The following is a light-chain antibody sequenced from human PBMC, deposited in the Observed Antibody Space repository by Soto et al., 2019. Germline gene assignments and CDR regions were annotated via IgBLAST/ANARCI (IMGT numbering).Light chain of an antibody. CDR1: SSNIGAGYV. CDR3: QSYDNNSDYV. CDR2: SDN. Sequence: QSVLTQPPSVSGAPGKRVTISCTGSSSNIGAGYVVHWYQQLPGAAPKLLIFSDNNRPSGVPDRFSGSKSGTSASLAITGLRAEDEADYYCQSYDNNSDYVFGTGTKVTAL. V-gene: IGLV1-40*01. J-gene: IGLJ1*01.